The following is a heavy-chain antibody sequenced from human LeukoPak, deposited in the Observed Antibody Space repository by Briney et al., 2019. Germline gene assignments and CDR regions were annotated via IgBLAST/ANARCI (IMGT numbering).Heavy chain of an antibody. J-gene: IGHJ3*02. Sequence: GESLKISCKGSGYPFTSNWIGWVRQMPEKGLEWMGIINPADSDTRYSPSFQGQVTVSADKSITTAYLHWSRLKASDTAMYYCVGLVDPGAFDIWGQGTLVTVSS. CDR1: GYPFTSNW. V-gene: IGHV5-51*01. D-gene: IGHD6-6*01. CDR2: INPADSDT. CDR3: VGLVDPGAFDI.